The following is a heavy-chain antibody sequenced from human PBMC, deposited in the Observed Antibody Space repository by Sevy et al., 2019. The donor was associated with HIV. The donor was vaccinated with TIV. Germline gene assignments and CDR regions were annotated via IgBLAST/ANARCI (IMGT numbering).Heavy chain of an antibody. CDR2: IYYSGST. Sequence: SETLSLTCTVSGGSISSYYWSWIRQPPGKGLEWIGYIYYSGSTNYNPSLKSRVTISVDTSKNQFSLKLSSVTAADTAVYYWARSMVRGVFAWFDPWGQGTLVTVSS. CDR3: ARSMVRGVFAWFDP. D-gene: IGHD3-10*01. CDR1: GGSISSYY. J-gene: IGHJ5*02. V-gene: IGHV4-59*01.